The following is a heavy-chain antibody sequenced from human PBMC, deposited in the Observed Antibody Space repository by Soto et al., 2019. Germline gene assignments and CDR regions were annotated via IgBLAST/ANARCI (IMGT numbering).Heavy chain of an antibody. CDR2: ISWNGNII. CDR1: GFTFDDYA. Sequence: EVQLVESGGGWVQPGRSLRLSCAASGFTFDDYAMHWVRRVPGKGLEWVSSISWNGNIIGYADSVKGRFTISRDNAKNSLYLQMNSLRPEDTALYYCAKGGPDAFCGGGRCYFASWGQGTLVTVSS. D-gene: IGHD2-15*01. J-gene: IGHJ4*02. CDR3: AKGGPDAFCGGGRCYFAS. V-gene: IGHV3-9*01.